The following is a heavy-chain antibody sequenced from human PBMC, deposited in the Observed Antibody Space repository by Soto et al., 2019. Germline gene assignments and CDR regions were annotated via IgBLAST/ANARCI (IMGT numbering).Heavy chain of an antibody. CDR3: AKELGKAATEPFDS. CDR2: ITDSGFST. J-gene: IGHJ5*01. CDR1: GFTFSSYA. Sequence: GGSLRLSCAASGFTFSSYAMSWVRQAPRKGLEWVSAITDSGFSTFYSDSVKGRFTISRDNSKNTLFLQMNSLRVEDTAVYYCAKELGKAATEPFDSWGPGTLVTVS. V-gene: IGHV3-23*01. D-gene: IGHD6-13*01.